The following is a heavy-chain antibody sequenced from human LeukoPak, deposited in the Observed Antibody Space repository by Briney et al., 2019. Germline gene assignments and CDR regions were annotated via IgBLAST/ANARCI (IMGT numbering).Heavy chain of an antibody. CDR3: AAPVLTGYYYYGMDV. CDR2: IIPIFGTA. D-gene: IGHD3-9*01. J-gene: IGHJ6*04. V-gene: IGHV1-69*06. Sequence: ASMKVSCKASGGTFSSYAISWVRQAPGQGLEWMGGIIPIFGTANYAQKFQGRVTITADKSTSTAYMELSSLRSEDTAVYYCAAPVLTGYYYYGMDVWGKGTTATVSS. CDR1: GGTFSSYA.